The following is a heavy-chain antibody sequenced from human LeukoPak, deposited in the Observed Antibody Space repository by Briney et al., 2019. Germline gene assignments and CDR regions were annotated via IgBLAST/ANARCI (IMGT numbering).Heavy chain of an antibody. D-gene: IGHD3-10*01. CDR2: IYNRGST. V-gene: IGHV4-59*08. CDR1: GVSISSYY. Sequence: SETLSLTCTVSGVSISSYYWSWIRRPPGKGLEWIGYIYNRGSTNHNPSLKSRVTISIDTSENQFSLKLSSVTAADTAVYYCARTYYYGSGRGFDPWGQGTLVTVSS. CDR3: ARTYYYGSGRGFDP. J-gene: IGHJ5*02.